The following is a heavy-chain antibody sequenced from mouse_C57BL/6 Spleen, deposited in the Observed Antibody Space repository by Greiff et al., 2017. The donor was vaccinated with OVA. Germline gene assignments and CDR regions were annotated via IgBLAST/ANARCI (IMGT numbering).Heavy chain of an antibody. D-gene: IGHD2-3*01. CDR3: ARWLLGYYAMDY. V-gene: IGHV1-50*01. J-gene: IGHJ4*01. Sequence: QVQLQQSGAELVKPGASVKLSCKASGYTFTSYWMQWVKQRPGQGLEWIGEIDPSDSYTNYNQKFKGKATLTVDTSSSTAYMQLSSLTSEDSAVYYCARWLLGYYAMDYWGQGTSVTVSS. CDR1: GYTFTSYW. CDR2: IDPSDSYT.